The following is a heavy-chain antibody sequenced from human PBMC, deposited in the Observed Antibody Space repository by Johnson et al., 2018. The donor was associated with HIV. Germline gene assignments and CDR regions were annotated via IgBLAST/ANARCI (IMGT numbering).Heavy chain of an antibody. D-gene: IGHD6-13*01. J-gene: IGHJ3*01. CDR2: ARYDGVSQ. CDR1: GFTFSSYA. CDR3: AKDFGSSSWHAFDV. V-gene: IGHV3-33*03. Sequence: QVQLVESGGGLVQPGGSLRLSCAASGFTFSSYAMSWVRQAPGKGLEWVAVARYDGVSQYYTDSVKGRFTVSRDNFNNAIYLEMDSLRDEDTSVYYCAKDFGSSSWHAFDVWGQGTVVIVSS.